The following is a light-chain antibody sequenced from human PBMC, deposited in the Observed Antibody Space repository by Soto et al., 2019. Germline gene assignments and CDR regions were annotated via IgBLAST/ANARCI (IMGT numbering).Light chain of an antibody. CDR3: QKYNSAPLT. CDR1: QGIGIY. Sequence: DIPMTQSPSSLSASLGDRVTITCRASQGIGIYLAWFQQRPGKVPKLLIYAASTLQSGVPSRFSGSGSGTEFTLTISSLQPEDVATYYCQKYNSAPLTCGGGTRVEIK. CDR2: AAS. J-gene: IGKJ4*01. V-gene: IGKV1-27*01.